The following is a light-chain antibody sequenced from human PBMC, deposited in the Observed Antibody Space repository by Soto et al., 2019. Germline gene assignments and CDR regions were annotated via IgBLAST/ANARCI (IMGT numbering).Light chain of an antibody. CDR3: SSFTSSSTYV. J-gene: IGLJ1*01. Sequence: ALTQPPSVSGSPGQSVAISCSGTSSDVGSYNRVSWYQQPPGTAPKLMIYEVSNRPSGVPDRFSGSKSGNTASLTISGLQAEDEADYYCSSFTSSSTYVFGTGTKLTVL. CDR2: EVS. CDR1: SSDVGSYNR. V-gene: IGLV2-18*02.